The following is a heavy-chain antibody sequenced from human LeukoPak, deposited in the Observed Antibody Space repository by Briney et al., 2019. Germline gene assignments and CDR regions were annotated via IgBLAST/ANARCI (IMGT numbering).Heavy chain of an antibody. CDR1: GFTFSSYA. CDR2: ISGSGGST. CDR3: AKAHYYDSSGPFDY. Sequence: GGALRLSCAASGFTFSSYAMSLVRQAPGKGPEWVSAISGSGGSTYYADSVKGRFTISRDNSKNTLYLQMNSLRAEDTAVYYCAKAHYYDSSGPFDYWGQGTLVTVSS. V-gene: IGHV3-23*01. J-gene: IGHJ4*02. D-gene: IGHD3-22*01.